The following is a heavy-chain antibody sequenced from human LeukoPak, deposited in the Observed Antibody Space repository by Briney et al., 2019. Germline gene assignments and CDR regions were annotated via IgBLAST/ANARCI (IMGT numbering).Heavy chain of an antibody. J-gene: IGHJ4*02. CDR3: AKDRSFWNDLRLGDY. V-gene: IGHV3-23*01. CDR1: GFPFSSYA. Sequence: GGSLRLSCADSGFPFSSYAMSWVRQAPGKGLEWVSDISGSGGSTYYADSVKGRFTISRDNSKNTLYLQMNSLRAEDTAVYYCAKDRSFWNDLRLGDYWGQGTLLTVSS. CDR2: ISGSGGST. D-gene: IGHD1-1*01.